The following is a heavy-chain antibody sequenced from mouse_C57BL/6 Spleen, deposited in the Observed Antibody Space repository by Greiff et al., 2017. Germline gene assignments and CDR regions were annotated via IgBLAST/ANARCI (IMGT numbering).Heavy chain of an antibody. V-gene: IGHV1-64*01. CDR1: GYTFTSYW. Sequence: QVQLQQPGAELVKPGASVKLSCKASGYTFTSYWMHWVKQRPGQGLEWIGMIHPNSGSTNYNEKFKSKATLTVDKSSSTAYMQLSSLPSEDSAVYYCARGYDGYYEGFYAMDYWGQGTSVTVSS. CDR3: ARGYDGYYEGFYAMDY. D-gene: IGHD2-3*01. CDR2: IHPNSGST. J-gene: IGHJ4*01.